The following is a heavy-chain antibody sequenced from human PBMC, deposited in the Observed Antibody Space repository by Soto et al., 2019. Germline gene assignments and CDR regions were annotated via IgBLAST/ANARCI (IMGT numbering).Heavy chain of an antibody. CDR3: ARDLLWLGEFPRRNAFDI. Sequence: AGGSLRLSCAASGFTFSSYSMNWVRQAPGKGLEWVSSISSSSSYIYYADSVKGRFTISRDNAKNSLYLQMNSLRAEDTAVYYCARDLLWLGEFPRRNAFDIWGQGTMVTVSS. V-gene: IGHV3-21*01. J-gene: IGHJ3*02. D-gene: IGHD3-10*01. CDR2: ISSSSSYI. CDR1: GFTFSSYS.